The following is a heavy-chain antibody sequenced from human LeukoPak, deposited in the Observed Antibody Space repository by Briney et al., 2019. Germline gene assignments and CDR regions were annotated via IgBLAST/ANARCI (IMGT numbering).Heavy chain of an antibody. Sequence: GGSLRLSCAASGFTFDDYAMHWFRQAPGKGLEWVSGISWNSGSIGYANSVKGRFTISRDNAKNSLYLQMNSLRAEDMALYYCAKVGGSGSYYEYYFDYWGQGTLVTVSS. D-gene: IGHD3-10*01. V-gene: IGHV3-9*03. CDR3: AKVGGSGSYYEYYFDY. CDR2: ISWNSGSI. CDR1: GFTFDDYA. J-gene: IGHJ4*02.